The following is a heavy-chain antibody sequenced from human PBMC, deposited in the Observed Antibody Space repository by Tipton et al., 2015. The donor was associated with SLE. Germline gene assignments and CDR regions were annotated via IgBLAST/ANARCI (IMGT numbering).Heavy chain of an antibody. V-gene: IGHV3-30*04. CDR2: ISYDGSNK. J-gene: IGHJ4*02. CDR1: GFTFSSYA. D-gene: IGHD3-22*01. CDR3: ARDYYDSSGYWRIRYYFDY. Sequence: SLRLSCAASGFTFSSYAMHWVRQAPGKGLEWMAGISYDGSNKYYADSVKGRFTISRDNSKNTLYLQMNSLRAEDTAVYYCARDYYDSSGYWRIRYYFDYWGQGTLVTVSS.